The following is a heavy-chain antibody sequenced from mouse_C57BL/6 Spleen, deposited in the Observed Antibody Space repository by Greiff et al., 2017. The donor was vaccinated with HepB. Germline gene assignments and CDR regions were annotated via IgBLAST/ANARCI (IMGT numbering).Heavy chain of an antibody. V-gene: IGHV1-82*01. CDR1: GYAFSSSW. CDR3: ASLSYYAMDY. Sequence: LQESGPELVKPGASVKISCKASGYAFSSSWMNWVKQRPGKGLEWIGRIYPGDGDTNYNGKFKGKATLTADKSSSTAYMQLSSLTSEDSAVYFCASLSYYAMDYWGQGTSVTVSS. CDR2: IYPGDGDT. J-gene: IGHJ4*01. D-gene: IGHD6-1*01.